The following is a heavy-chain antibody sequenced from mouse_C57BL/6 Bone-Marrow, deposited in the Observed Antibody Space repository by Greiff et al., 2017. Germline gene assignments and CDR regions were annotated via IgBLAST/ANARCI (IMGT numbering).Heavy chain of an antibody. CDR2: IDPSDSYT. D-gene: IGHD2-1*01. V-gene: IGHV1-50*01. Sequence: QVQLQQPGAELVKPGASVKLSCKASGYTFTSYWMQWVKQRPGQGLEWIGEIDPSDSYTNYNQKFKGKATLTVDTSSSTAYMQLSSLTSEDSAVYYCARDGNYDVAWFAYWGQGTLVTVSA. CDR3: ARDGNYDVAWFAY. J-gene: IGHJ3*01. CDR1: GYTFTSYW.